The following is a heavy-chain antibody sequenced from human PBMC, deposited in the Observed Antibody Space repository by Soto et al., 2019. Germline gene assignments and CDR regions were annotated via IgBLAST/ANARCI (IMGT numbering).Heavy chain of an antibody. CDR2: TYYSGST. Sequence: QVQLQESGPRLMKPSETLSLTCTVSGGSMIAYYWNWMRQPPGKGLQSSGYTYYSGSTTYKPSLKRRVTMSVDSSKNPFCLKLDSVTPADTAVYYCARVRGAGGKRYFDYLGPGTLVTVSS. V-gene: IGHV4-59*01. CDR1: GGSMIAYY. D-gene: IGHD6-13*01. J-gene: IGHJ4*02. CDR3: ARVRGAGGKRYFDY.